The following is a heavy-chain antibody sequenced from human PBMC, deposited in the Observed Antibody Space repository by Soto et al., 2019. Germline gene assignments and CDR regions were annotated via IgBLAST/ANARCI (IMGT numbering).Heavy chain of an antibody. J-gene: IGHJ4*02. CDR1: GFIFSDHY. CDR2: IRNKANSYTT. CDR3: SRAGIMTTPYYFDY. V-gene: IGHV3-72*01. D-gene: IGHD4-4*01. Sequence: PGGSLRLSGAAAGFIFSDHYMDWVRQAPGKGLEWVGRIRNKANSYTTEYAASVKGRFTISRDDSKNSLYLQMNSLKTEDTAVYYCSRAGIMTTPYYFDYWGQGT.